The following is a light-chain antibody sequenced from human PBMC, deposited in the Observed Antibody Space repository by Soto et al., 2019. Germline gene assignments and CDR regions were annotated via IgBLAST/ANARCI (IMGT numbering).Light chain of an antibody. Sequence: DIQMTQSPSSLSASVGDRVTITCRASQGISTYLVWYQQKPGTVPKLLIFAASTLQSGVPSRFSGSGSGTDFTLTISSLQPEDGATYYCQNYNGAPWTFGQGTKVAIK. CDR1: QGISTY. J-gene: IGKJ1*01. CDR2: AAS. CDR3: QNYNGAPWT. V-gene: IGKV1-27*01.